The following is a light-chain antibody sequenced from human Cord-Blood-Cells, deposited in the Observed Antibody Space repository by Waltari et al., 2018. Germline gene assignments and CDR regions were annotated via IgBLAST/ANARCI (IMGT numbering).Light chain of an antibody. CDR1: QGVSSN. CDR3: QQYNNWPPFT. J-gene: IGKJ3*01. Sequence: EIVMTQSPATLSVSPGERATLPCRASQGVSSNLAWYHKKPGQAPRLLIYGASTRATGIPARFSGSVSGTEFTLTISSLQSEDFAVYYCQQYNNWPPFTFGPGTKVDIK. CDR2: GAS. V-gene: IGKV3-15*01.